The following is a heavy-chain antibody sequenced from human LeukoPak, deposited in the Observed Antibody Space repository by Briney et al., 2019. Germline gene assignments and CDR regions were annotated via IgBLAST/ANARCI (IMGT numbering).Heavy chain of an antibody. CDR1: RFTLSSYA. D-gene: IGHD6-19*01. CDR3: AKHGFSSGWPQVPSDH. Sequence: GGSLRLSCTASRFTLSSYALSWVRQAPGKGLEWVSAISGSGDHTYYADSVKGRFTISRDNSKNTLYLQMISLRAEDTAVYYCAKHGFSSGWPQVPSDHWGQGTLVTVSS. V-gene: IGHV3-23*01. CDR2: ISGSGDHT. J-gene: IGHJ4*02.